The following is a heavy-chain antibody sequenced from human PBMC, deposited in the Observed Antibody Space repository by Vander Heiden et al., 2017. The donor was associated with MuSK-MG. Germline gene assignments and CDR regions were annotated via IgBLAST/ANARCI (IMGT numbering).Heavy chain of an antibody. J-gene: IGHJ5*02. D-gene: IGHD2-2*01. Sequence: QVQLVQSGAEVKKPGYSVKGSCKASGGTFRSYAISWVRQAPVQGLEWMGRIIPILGIANYAQKFQSRVTITADKSTSTAYMELSSLRSEDTAVYYCARAHCSSTSCYAYNWFDPWGQGTLVTVSS. V-gene: IGHV1-69*04. CDR2: IIPILGIA. CDR1: GGTFRSYA. CDR3: ARAHCSSTSCYAYNWFDP.